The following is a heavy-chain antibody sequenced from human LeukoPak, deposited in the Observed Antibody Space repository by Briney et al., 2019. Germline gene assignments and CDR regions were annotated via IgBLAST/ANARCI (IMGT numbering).Heavy chain of an antibody. CDR3: ARDRIQLWLPNHFDY. V-gene: IGHV1-2*02. Sequence: ASVNISCKASGYPFSVYYMHWVRQAPGQGPEWMGWIDPNSGGTNYAQNFQGRVTMTTDTSISTAYMELSRLTSDDTAVYYCARDRIQLWLPNHFDYWGQGTVVTVSS. D-gene: IGHD5-18*01. CDR1: GYPFSVYY. CDR2: IDPNSGGT. J-gene: IGHJ4*02.